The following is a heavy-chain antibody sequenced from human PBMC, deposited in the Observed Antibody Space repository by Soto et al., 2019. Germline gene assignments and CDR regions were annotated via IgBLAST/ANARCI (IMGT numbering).Heavy chain of an antibody. V-gene: IGHV1-8*01. CDR1: GYTFTDFD. CDR3: ARGNPFNYAGFDV. Sequence: QAHLEQSGAELKRPGASVKVSCKASGYTFTDFDINWLRQASRQGPEWMGWMNAKSGDTFFAQRLQGKFNMAWDTSLSTAYMEVGSLTSDDTSIYYCARGNPFNYAGFDVWGQGTTVAVSS. J-gene: IGHJ6*02. CDR2: MNAKSGDT. D-gene: IGHD3-16*01.